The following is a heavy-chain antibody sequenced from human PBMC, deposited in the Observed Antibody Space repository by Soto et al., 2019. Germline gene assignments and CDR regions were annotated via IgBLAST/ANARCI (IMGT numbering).Heavy chain of an antibody. D-gene: IGHD2-15*01. CDR3: AREYCSDNRCYGWFAP. V-gene: IGHV4-59*12. CDR1: GGSISTYF. CDR2: VYESGST. J-gene: IGHJ5*02. Sequence: SETLSLTCTVSGGSISTYFWTWMRQPPGKGLEWIGYVYESGSTNYNPSLRRRVTISADKSKNQVSLRLSAVTAADTAVYYCAREYCSDNRCYGWFAPWGQGALVTVSS.